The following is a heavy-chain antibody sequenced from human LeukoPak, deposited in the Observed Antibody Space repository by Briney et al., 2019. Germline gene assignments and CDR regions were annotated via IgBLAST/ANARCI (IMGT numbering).Heavy chain of an antibody. CDR2: ISSSGGTI. Sequence: GGSLRLSCAASGFTFSSYEMNWVRQAPGKGLECVSYISSSGGTISYADSVKGRFTVSRDNAKNALYLQMNSLRAEDTANYYCARGGNWFDPWGQGTLVTVSS. D-gene: IGHD3-16*01. V-gene: IGHV3-48*03. CDR1: GFTFSSYE. J-gene: IGHJ5*02. CDR3: ARGGNWFDP.